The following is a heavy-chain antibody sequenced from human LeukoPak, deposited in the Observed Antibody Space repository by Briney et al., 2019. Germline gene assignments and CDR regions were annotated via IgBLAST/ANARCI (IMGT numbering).Heavy chain of an antibody. CDR3: ATGLSYSSSSVFDY. Sequence: PGGSLRLSCAASGFTFSSYAMHWVRQAPGKGLEWVAVISYDGSNKYYADSVKGRFTISRDNSKNTLYLQMNSLRAEDTAVYYCATGLSYSSSSVFDYWGQGTLVTVSS. D-gene: IGHD6-6*01. CDR2: ISYDGSNK. CDR1: GFTFSSYA. J-gene: IGHJ4*02. V-gene: IGHV3-30-3*01.